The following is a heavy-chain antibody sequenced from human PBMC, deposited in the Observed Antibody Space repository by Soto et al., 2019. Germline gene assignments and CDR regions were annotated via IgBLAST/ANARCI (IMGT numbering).Heavy chain of an antibody. CDR1: GGTFSSYA. V-gene: IGHV1-69*06. CDR2: IIPIFGTA. D-gene: IGHD2-15*01. J-gene: IGHJ6*02. Sequence: SVKVSCKASGGTFSSYAISWVRQAPGQGLEWMGGIIPIFGTANYAQKFQGRVTITADKSTSTAYMELSSLRSEDTAVYYCARRGSWNYYYYYGMDVWGQGTTVTVS. CDR3: ARRGSWNYYYYYGMDV.